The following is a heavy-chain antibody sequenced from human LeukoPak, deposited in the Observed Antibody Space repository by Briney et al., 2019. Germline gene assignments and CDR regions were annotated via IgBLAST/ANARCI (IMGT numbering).Heavy chain of an antibody. Sequence: PGGSLRLPCAASGFTVSSNYMSWVRQAPGKGLEWVSVIYRGGSTYYADSVKGRFTISRDNSKNTLYLQMNSLRAEDTAVYYCASGTGGRWLPYFDYWGQGTLVTVSS. D-gene: IGHD3-16*01. J-gene: IGHJ4*02. CDR1: GFTVSSNY. V-gene: IGHV3-53*01. CDR3: ASGTGGRWLPYFDY. CDR2: IYRGGST.